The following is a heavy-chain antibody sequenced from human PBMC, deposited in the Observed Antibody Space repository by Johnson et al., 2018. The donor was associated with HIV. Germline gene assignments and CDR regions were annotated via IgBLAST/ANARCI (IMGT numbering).Heavy chain of an antibody. CDR1: GFTVIINY. CDR3: AIDLPSSGPDNGDAFDI. Sequence: VQLVESGGGLIQPGGSLRLSCAASGFTVIINYMSWVRQAPGKGLEWVSVIYSGGSTYYADSVKGRFTISRDNSKNTLYLQMNSLRAEDTAVYYCAIDLPSSGPDNGDAFDIWGQGTMVTVSS. D-gene: IGHD3-22*01. V-gene: IGHV3-53*01. J-gene: IGHJ3*02. CDR2: IYSGGST.